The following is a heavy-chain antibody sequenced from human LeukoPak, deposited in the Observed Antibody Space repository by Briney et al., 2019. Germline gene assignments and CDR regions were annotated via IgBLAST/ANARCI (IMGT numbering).Heavy chain of an antibody. CDR2: ISVSGGIT. D-gene: IGHD3-10*01. J-gene: IGHJ4*02. Sequence: GGPLRLSCGASGFTFSDYYMSWIRRAPGKGLKWFSAISVSGGITYYADSVKGRFTISRDNSKHTLSLQMNSLRAEDTAVYYCAKGDDSGSYYNRGPFDYWGQGTLVTVSS. V-gene: IGHV3-23*01. CDR1: GFTFSDYY. CDR3: AKGDDSGSYYNRGPFDY.